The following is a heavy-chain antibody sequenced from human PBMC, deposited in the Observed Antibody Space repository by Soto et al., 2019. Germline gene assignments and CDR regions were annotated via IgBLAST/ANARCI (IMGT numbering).Heavy chain of an antibody. CDR1: GFTFSSYW. Sequence: PGGSLRLSCAASGFTFSSYWMSWVRQAPGKGLEWVANIKQDGSEKYYVDSVKGRFTISRDNAKNSLYLQMNSLRAEDTAVYYCARARRDSREPLVYWGQGTLVTVSS. V-gene: IGHV3-7*01. CDR2: IKQDGSEK. D-gene: IGHD3-22*01. J-gene: IGHJ4*02. CDR3: ARARRDSREPLVY.